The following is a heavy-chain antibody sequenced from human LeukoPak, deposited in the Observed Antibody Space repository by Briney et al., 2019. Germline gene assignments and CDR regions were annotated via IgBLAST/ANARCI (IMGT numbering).Heavy chain of an antibody. D-gene: IGHD3-22*01. Sequence: SETLSLTCTVSGGSISSSSYYWGWIRQPPGKGLEWIGSIYYSGSTYYNPSLKSRVTISVDTSKNQFSLKLSSVTAADTAVYYCAREGYYDSSGYPSDAFDIWGQGTMVTVSS. V-gene: IGHV4-39*07. CDR2: IYYSGST. CDR3: AREGYYDSSGYPSDAFDI. J-gene: IGHJ3*02. CDR1: GGSISSSSYY.